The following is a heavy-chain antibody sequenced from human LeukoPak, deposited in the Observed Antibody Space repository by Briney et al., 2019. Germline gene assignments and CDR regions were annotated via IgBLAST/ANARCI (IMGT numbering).Heavy chain of an antibody. V-gene: IGHV3-7*04. Sequence: GGSLRLSCAASGFTVSSNYMSWVRQAPGKGLEWVGNIKEDGSEKFYVDSVKGRFTISRDNAKNPIFLQMNSLKVEDTAMYYCAGGIGWTTNYWGQGTLVTVSS. CDR3: AGGIGWTTNY. CDR2: IKEDGSEK. D-gene: IGHD3/OR15-3a*01. CDR1: GFTVSSNY. J-gene: IGHJ4*02.